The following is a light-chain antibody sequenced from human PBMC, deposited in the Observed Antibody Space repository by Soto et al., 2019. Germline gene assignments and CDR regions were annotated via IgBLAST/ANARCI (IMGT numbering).Light chain of an antibody. Sequence: PWDGSTRSCRASQTVSSNYLAWCQQRPGQAPRLLIYGASTRAAGVPDRFSGSGSGTDFTLTITRLEPEDSAVYFCQQYTGPPTTFGQGTRLEI. CDR3: QQYTGPPTT. V-gene: IGKV3-20*01. CDR1: QTVSSNY. CDR2: GAS. J-gene: IGKJ5*01.